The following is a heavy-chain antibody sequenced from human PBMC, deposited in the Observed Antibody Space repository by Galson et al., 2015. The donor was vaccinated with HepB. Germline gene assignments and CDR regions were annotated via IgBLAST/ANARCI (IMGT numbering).Heavy chain of an antibody. V-gene: IGHV3-30*18. D-gene: IGHD6-19*01. CDR2: ISYDGVDK. Sequence: SLRLSCAVSGFTFSSHAMHWVRQAPGEGLEWVADISYDGVDKYYADSVKGRFTISRDNAKNTLYLQMNSLKTEDTAVYYCAKAEVPFSSGWDYYDYWAREPASPSPQ. CDR1: GFTFSSHA. J-gene: IGHJ4*02. CDR3: AKAEVPFSSGWDYYDY.